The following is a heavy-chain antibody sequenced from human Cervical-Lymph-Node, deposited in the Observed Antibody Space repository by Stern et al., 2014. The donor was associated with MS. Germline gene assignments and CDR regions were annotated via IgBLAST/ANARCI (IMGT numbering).Heavy chain of an antibody. CDR3: ARWNDGSDY. D-gene: IGHD1-1*01. Sequence: EVQLVESGGDLVQPGGSLRLSCAASGFTFSAHYMAWVRQAPGKGLEWVGRIANKPNSFTTQYAASVKGRFTISRDDSKKSLYLQVNSLKTEDTAVYYCARWNDGSDYWGQGTLVTVSS. CDR1: GFTFSAHY. V-gene: IGHV3-72*01. CDR2: IANKPNSFTT. J-gene: IGHJ4*02.